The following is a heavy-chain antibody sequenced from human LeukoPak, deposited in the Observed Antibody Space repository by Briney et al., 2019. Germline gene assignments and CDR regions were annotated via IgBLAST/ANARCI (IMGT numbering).Heavy chain of an antibody. CDR1: GYSFASYW. V-gene: IGHV5-51*01. CDR2: IYPGDSDT. Sequence: GEFLKISCKGSGYSFASYWIGWVRQMTGKGLEWMGIIYPGDSDTRYSPSFQGQVTISADKSISTAYLQWSSLKASDTAMYYCARHEADSGSYYEDYYGMDVWGQGTTVTVSS. D-gene: IGHD1-26*01. CDR3: ARHEADSGSYYEDYYGMDV. J-gene: IGHJ6*02.